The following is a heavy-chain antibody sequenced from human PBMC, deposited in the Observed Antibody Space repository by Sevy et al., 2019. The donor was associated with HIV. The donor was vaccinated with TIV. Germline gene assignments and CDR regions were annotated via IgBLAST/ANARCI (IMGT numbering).Heavy chain of an antibody. CDR2: IYHSGST. CDR3: ARLDTAMREGAFDI. CDR1: GGSISSGGYS. Sequence: SETLSLTCAVSGGSISSGGYSWSWIRQPPGKGLEWIGYIYHSGSTYYNPPLKSRVTISVDRSKNQFSLKLSSVTAADTAVYYCARLDTAMREGAFDIWGQGTMVTVSS. J-gene: IGHJ3*02. D-gene: IGHD5-18*01. V-gene: IGHV4-30-2*01.